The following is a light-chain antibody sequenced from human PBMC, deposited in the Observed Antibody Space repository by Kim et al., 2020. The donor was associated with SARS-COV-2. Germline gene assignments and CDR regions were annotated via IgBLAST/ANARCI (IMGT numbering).Light chain of an antibody. Sequence: VSVGDRVTITCRASQDISNYLAWYQQKPGKVPKLLIYAASALQLGVPSRFSGSGSGTDFTLTVTSLQPEDVATYYCQKYNSAPWTFGQGTKVDIK. CDR2: AAS. J-gene: IGKJ1*01. V-gene: IGKV1-27*01. CDR1: QDISNY. CDR3: QKYNSAPWT.